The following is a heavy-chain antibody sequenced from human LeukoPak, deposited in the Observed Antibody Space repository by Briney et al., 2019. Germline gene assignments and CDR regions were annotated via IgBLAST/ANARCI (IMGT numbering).Heavy chain of an antibody. V-gene: IGHV1-46*01. J-gene: IGHJ5*02. D-gene: IGHD3-9*01. Sequence: GASVKVSCKASGYTFTSYYMHWVRQAPGQGLEWMGIINPSGGSTSYAQKFQGRVTMTRDTSTSTVYMELSSLRSEDTAVYYCATTNYDILTGYYYWFDPWGQGTLVTVSS. CDR2: INPSGGST. CDR3: ATTNYDILTGYYYWFDP. CDR1: GYTFTSYY.